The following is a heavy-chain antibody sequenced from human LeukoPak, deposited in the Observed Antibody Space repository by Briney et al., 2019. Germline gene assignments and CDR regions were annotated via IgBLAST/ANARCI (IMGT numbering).Heavy chain of an antibody. V-gene: IGHV3-74*03. D-gene: IGHD1-1*01. Sequence: GGSLRLSCVASGFSLSSYWVHWVRQAPGKGLVWVSRINIEGRTTTYAGSVKGRFTISRDNAKKTVSLQMNSLRAEDTAVYYCVSDHTGHDDYWGQGTLVTVSS. CDR3: VSDHTGHDDY. CDR2: INIEGRTT. CDR1: GFSLSSYW. J-gene: IGHJ4*02.